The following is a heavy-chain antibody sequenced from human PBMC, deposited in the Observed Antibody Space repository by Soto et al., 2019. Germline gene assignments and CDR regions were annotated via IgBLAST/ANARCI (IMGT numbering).Heavy chain of an antibody. D-gene: IGHD3-3*01. V-gene: IGHV3-9*01. J-gene: IGHJ6*03. Sequence: SLKISCAASGFTFDDYAMHWVRQAPGKGLEWVSGISWNSGSIGYADSVKGRFTISRDNAKNSLYLQMNSLRAEDTALYYCANIYILFVRFLEWLLDYYYMDVWGKGTTVTVSS. CDR1: GFTFDDYA. CDR3: ANIYILFVRFLEWLLDYYYMDV. CDR2: ISWNSGSI.